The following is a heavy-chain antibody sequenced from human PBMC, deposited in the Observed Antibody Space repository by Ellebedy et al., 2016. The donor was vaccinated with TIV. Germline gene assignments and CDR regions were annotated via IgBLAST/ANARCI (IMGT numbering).Heavy chain of an antibody. V-gene: IGHV3-53*01. CDR2: IYSGGST. CDR1: GFTVSSNY. Sequence: GESLKISCAASGFTVSSNYMSWVRQAPGKGLEWVSVIYSGGSTYYADSVKGRFTISRDNSKNTLYLQMNSLRAEDTAVYYCARAFPVVASLDYWGQGTLVTVSS. D-gene: IGHD2-15*01. J-gene: IGHJ4*02. CDR3: ARAFPVVASLDY.